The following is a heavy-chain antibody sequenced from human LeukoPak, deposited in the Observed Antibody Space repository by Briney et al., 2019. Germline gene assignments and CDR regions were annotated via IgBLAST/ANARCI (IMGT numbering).Heavy chain of an antibody. CDR3: ARHQLDYYDSSGYLDY. V-gene: IGHV4-31*03. CDR2: IYYSGST. Sequence: KASETLSLTCTVSGGSISSGGYYWSWIRQHPGKGLEWIGYIYYSGSTYYNPSLKSRFTISVDTSKNQFSLKLSSVTAADTAVYYCARHQLDYYDSSGYLDYWGQGTLVTVSS. CDR1: GGSISSGGYY. D-gene: IGHD3-22*01. J-gene: IGHJ4*02.